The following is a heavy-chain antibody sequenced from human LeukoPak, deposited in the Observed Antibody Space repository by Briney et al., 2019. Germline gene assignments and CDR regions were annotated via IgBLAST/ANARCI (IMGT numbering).Heavy chain of an antibody. CDR3: ARHFGRRRDGYYWYFDL. V-gene: IGHV4-4*09. CDR2: IYTSGST. CDR1: GGSISSYY. Sequence: PSETLSLTCTVSGGSISSYYWSWIRQPPGKGLEWIGYIYTSGSTNYNPSLKSRVTISVDTSKNQFSLKLSSVTAADTAVYYCARHFGRRRDGYYWYFDLWGRGTLVTVSS. D-gene: IGHD5-24*01. J-gene: IGHJ2*01.